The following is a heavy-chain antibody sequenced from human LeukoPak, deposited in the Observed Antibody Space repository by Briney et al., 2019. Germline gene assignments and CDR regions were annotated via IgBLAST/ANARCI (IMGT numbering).Heavy chain of an antibody. D-gene: IGHD4-23*01. CDR1: GGSISSGDYY. CDR3: ARAPDYGANDY. CDR2: IHYSGSA. Sequence: SETLSLTCTVSGGSISSGDYYWSWIRQPPGKGLEWIGYIHYSGSAHYNPSLGSRVTISVDTSKNQFSLRLTSVTAADTAVYYCARAPDYGANDYWGQGTLVTVSS. V-gene: IGHV4-30-4*01. J-gene: IGHJ4*02.